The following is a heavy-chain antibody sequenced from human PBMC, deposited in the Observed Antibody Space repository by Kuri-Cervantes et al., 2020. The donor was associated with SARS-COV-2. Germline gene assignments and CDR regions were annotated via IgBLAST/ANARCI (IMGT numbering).Heavy chain of an antibody. Sequence: GESLKISCAASGFTFSSYSMNWVRQAPGKGLEWVSSISSSSSYIYYADSVKGRFTISRDNAKNSLYLQMNSLRAEDMAVYYCAKDVTYYYDSSVDYWGQGTLVTVSS. CDR3: AKDVTYYYDSSVDY. CDR2: ISSSSSYI. V-gene: IGHV3-21*04. J-gene: IGHJ4*02. CDR1: GFTFSSYS. D-gene: IGHD3-22*01.